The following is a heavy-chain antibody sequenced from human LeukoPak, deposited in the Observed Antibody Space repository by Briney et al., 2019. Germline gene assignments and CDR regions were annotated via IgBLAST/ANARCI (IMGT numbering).Heavy chain of an antibody. CDR2: IYYSGST. D-gene: IGHD3-10*01. CDR1: GGSISSSSYY. J-gene: IGHJ6*03. V-gene: IGHV4-39*01. CDR3: ARGRFGSRSYLRRLYYYYYMDV. Sequence: PSETLSLTCTVSGGSISSSSYYWGWIRQPPGKGLEWIGSIYYSGSTYYNPSLKSRVTISVDTSKNQFSLKLSSVTAADTAVYYCARGRFGSRSYLRRLYYYYYMDVWGKGTTVTVSS.